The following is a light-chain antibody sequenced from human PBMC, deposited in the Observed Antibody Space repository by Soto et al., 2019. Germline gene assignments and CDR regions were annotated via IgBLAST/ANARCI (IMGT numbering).Light chain of an antibody. V-gene: IGKV1-6*01. Sequence: AIQMTQSPSSLSASVGDRVTITCRASQGIRNDLGWSQPKPGKAPKLLMYAASSLQSGVPSRFSGSGSGTDFTLTVSSLQPEDFATYYCLRDYNYPWTFGQGTTVEIK. CDR2: AAS. CDR3: LRDYNYPWT. CDR1: QGIRND. J-gene: IGKJ1*01.